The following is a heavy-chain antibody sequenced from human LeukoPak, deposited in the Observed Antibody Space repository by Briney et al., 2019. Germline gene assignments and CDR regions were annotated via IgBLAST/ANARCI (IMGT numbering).Heavy chain of an antibody. CDR3: AKDGGSTSDWFMDV. J-gene: IGHJ6*03. D-gene: IGHD2-2*01. CDR1: GFTFSSYA. CDR2: ISGSGGST. Sequence: GGSLRLSCAASGFTFSSYAMSWVRQAPGKGLEWVSAISGSGGSTYYADSVKGRFTISRDNSKNTLYLQMNSLRAEDTAVYYCAKDGGSTSDWFMDVWGKGTTVTVSS. V-gene: IGHV3-23*01.